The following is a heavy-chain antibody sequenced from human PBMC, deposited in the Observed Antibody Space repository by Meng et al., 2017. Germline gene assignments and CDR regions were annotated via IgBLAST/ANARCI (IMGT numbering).Heavy chain of an antibody. D-gene: IGHD6-13*01. CDR1: GGTFSSYA. CDR2: IIPIFGTA. Sequence: QVQGGQAGGDGKKPGSSVKVSCKASGGTFSSYAISWVRQAPGQGLEWMGGIIPIFGTANYAQKFQGRVTITTDESTSTAYMELSSLRSEDTAVYYCARGGIAAALPWFDPWGQGTLVTVSS. CDR3: ARGGIAAALPWFDP. V-gene: IGHV1-69*05. J-gene: IGHJ5*02.